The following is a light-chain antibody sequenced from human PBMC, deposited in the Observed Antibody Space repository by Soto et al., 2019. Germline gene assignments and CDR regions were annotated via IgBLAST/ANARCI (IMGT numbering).Light chain of an antibody. J-gene: IGLJ1*01. CDR3: QSYDSSLSGYV. V-gene: IGLV1-40*01. Sequence: QAVVTQPPSVSGAPGQRVTISCTGSSSNIGAGYDVHWYQQLPGTASKLLIYGNSNRPSGVPDRFSGSKSGTSASLAITGLQAEDEADYYCQSYDSSLSGYVFGTGTKLTVL. CDR1: SSNIGAGYD. CDR2: GNS.